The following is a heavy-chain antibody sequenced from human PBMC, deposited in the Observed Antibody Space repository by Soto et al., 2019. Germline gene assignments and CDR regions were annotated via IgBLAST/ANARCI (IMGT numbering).Heavy chain of an antibody. CDR3: ARRARPDFYYMDV. D-gene: IGHD6-6*01. CDR2: ISSSGVGT. CDR1: GFTFSSYA. Sequence: GGSLRLSCAASGFTFSSYAMGWVRQSPGKGLEYVSGISSSGVGTYYANSVQGRFTISRDNSKNTVYLQMGSLRPEDMAVYYCARRARPDFYYMDVWGKGTTVTVSS. J-gene: IGHJ6*03. V-gene: IGHV3-64*01.